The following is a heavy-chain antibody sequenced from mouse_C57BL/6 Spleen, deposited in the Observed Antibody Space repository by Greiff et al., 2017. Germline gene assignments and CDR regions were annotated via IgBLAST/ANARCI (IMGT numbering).Heavy chain of an antibody. J-gene: IGHJ3*01. CDR2: IWSGGST. V-gene: IGHV2-2*01. CDR3: ARNVPSSSNSEFAH. Sequence: QVQLKQSGPGLVQPSQSLSITCTVSGFSLTSYGVHWVRQSPGKGLEWLGVIWSGGSTDYNAAFISRLSISKDNSKSQVFFKMSSLHADDTAIYYCARNVPSSSNSEFAHSGPETLVTVSA. D-gene: IGHD2-5*01. CDR1: GFSLTSYG.